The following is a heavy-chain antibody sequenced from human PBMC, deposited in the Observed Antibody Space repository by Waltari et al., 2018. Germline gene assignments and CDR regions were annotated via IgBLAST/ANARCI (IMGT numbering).Heavy chain of an antibody. CDR2: IYYSVTS. CDR3: VKQWGNIVPPVPRDVDH. D-gene: IGHD7-27*01. Sequence: LQLQESGPTLVKPSETLSLPCSVSGYPLVSGLSYWGWIRQPPGKGLEWIGTIYYSVTSFYNPSLKSRVTISVDTSTNQFSLSLRSVTAADTATYYCVKQWGNIVPPVPRDVDHWGQGILVAVSS. CDR1: GYPLVSGLSY. V-gene: IGHV4-39*01. J-gene: IGHJ4*02.